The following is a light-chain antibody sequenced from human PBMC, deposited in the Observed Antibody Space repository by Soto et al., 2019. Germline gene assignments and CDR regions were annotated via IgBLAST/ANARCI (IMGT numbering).Light chain of an antibody. V-gene: IGKV1-5*03. CDR3: QRSQRDTWT. J-gene: IGKJ1*01. Sequence: DIQMTQSPYSLSSSLGDRVTIACRASQNINTYLNWYQQKPGKAPKLLIYQASSLESGVPSRFSGSGYAKEFNLTIRDLQPDDFATYYCQRSQRDTWTLGQGTMVGIK. CDR2: QAS. CDR1: QNINTY.